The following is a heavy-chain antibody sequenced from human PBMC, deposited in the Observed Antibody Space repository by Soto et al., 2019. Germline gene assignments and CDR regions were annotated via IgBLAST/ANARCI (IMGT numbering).Heavy chain of an antibody. V-gene: IGHV4-61*03. Sequence: QVRLQESRPGLVKASETLSLTCTVFGASISSGTYYWTWIRQAPGKGLEWVGQIYYTGGTIYNPAPNDRVTISVDTSKNHFSLQLTSVAAADTAVYYCARGAGFSYARTWFDIWGQGTLVTVSS. CDR3: ARGAGFSYARTWFDI. CDR2: IYYTGGT. J-gene: IGHJ5*02. D-gene: IGHD5-18*01. CDR1: GASISSGTYY.